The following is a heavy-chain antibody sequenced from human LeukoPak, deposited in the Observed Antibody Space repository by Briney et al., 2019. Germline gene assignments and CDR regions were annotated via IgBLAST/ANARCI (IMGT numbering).Heavy chain of an antibody. Sequence: ASVTVSFKASVYMFTNYYMHWVRQAPGQGREGMGWINPNSGGTNYAQKFQGRVTMTSDTSISTAYMELSSLRSDDTAVYYCARGYCSGDCFTLFDYWGQGTLVTVSS. CDR2: INPNSGGT. CDR3: ARGYCSGDCFTLFDY. V-gene: IGHV1-2*02. CDR1: VYMFTNYY. D-gene: IGHD2-21*02. J-gene: IGHJ4*02.